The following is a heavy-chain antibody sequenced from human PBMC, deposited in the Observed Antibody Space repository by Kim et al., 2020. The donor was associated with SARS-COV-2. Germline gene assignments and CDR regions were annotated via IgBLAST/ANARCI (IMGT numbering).Heavy chain of an antibody. J-gene: IGHJ4*02. CDR2: IYYSGST. V-gene: IGHV4-31*03. D-gene: IGHD5-12*01. CDR3: ARGRRDGYNYFDY. Sequence: SETLSLTCTVSGGSISSGGYYWSWIRQHPGKGLEWIGYIYYSGSTYYNPSLKSRVTISVDTSKNQFSLKLSSVTAADTAVYYCARGRRDGYNYFDYWGQGTLVTVSS. CDR1: GGSISSGGYY.